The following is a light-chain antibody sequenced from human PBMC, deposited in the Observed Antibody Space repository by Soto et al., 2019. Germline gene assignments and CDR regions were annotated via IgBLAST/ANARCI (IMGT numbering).Light chain of an antibody. Sequence: AIRMTQSPSSLSAFIGDRVTITCRASQDISTYLAWYQQKPGRAPNLLIYAASFLQSGVPSRFSGSGSGTDFTITISYLQSEDFATYYCQQYHSYPRTFGQGTKVEIK. V-gene: IGKV1-8*01. CDR2: AAS. J-gene: IGKJ1*01. CDR1: QDISTY. CDR3: QQYHSYPRT.